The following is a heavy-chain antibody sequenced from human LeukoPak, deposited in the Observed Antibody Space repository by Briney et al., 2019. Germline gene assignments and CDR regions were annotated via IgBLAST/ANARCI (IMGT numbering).Heavy chain of an antibody. CDR3: ARIPRYSYGYDY. CDR2: ISSSTYI. Sequence: GGSLRLSCAASGFTFTSYRMDWVRQAPGKGLEWVSSISSSTYIYYADSVKGRFTISRDNAKNSLYLQMNSLRAEDTAVYYCARIPRYSYGYDYWGQGTLVTVSS. CDR1: GFTFTSYR. V-gene: IGHV3-21*01. D-gene: IGHD5-18*01. J-gene: IGHJ4*02.